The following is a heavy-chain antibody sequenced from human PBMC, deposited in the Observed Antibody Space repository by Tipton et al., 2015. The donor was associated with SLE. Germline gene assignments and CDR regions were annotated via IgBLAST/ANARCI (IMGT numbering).Heavy chain of an antibody. Sequence: TLSLTCAVYGGSFSGYYWSWIRQPPGKGLEWIGEINHSGNTNYNPSLKSRVGISVDTSKNQFSLKLTSMTATDTAIYYCARIGPQLWLPSGYYFDCWGQGTLVTVSS. CDR3: ARIGPQLWLPSGYYFDC. D-gene: IGHD5-24*01. V-gene: IGHV4-34*01. J-gene: IGHJ4*02. CDR1: GGSFSGYY. CDR2: INHSGNT.